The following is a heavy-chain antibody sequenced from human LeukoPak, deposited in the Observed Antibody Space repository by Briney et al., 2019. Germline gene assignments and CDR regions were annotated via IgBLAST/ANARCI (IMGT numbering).Heavy chain of an antibody. D-gene: IGHD3-22*01. CDR2: MNPNSGNT. CDR3: ARGSDYYDSSGYNFRSHDAFDI. V-gene: IGHV1-8*01. J-gene: IGHJ3*02. Sequence: ASVKVSCKASGYTFTSYDINWVRQATGQGLEWMGWMNPNSGNTGYAQKFQGRVTMTRNTSISTAYMELSSLRSEDTAVYYCARGSDYYDSSGYNFRSHDAFDIWGQGTMVTVSS. CDR1: GYTFTSYD.